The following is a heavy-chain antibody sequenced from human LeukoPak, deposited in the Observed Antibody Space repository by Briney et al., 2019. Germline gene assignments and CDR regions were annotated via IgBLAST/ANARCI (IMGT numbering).Heavy chain of an antibody. V-gene: IGHV4-34*01. J-gene: IGHJ5*02. CDR3: AREISIAAAGTFWFDP. CDR2: INHSGST. CDR1: GGSFSGYY. Sequence: SETLSLTCAVYGGSFSGYYWSWIRQPPGKWLEWIGEINHSGSTNYNPSLKSRVTMSVDKSKNQFSLKLSSVTAADTAVYYCAREISIAAAGTFWFDPWGQGTLVTVSS. D-gene: IGHD6-13*01.